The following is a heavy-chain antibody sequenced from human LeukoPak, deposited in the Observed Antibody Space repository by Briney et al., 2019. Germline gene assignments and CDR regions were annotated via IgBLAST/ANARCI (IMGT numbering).Heavy chain of an antibody. Sequence: PGGSLRLSCAASGFTFSNYAMHWVRQAPGKGLEWMAVISSGGSNRYYADSVRGRFTISRDSSKNTVEVQMNSLRPEDTALYYCARGRMGYCGGGTCSNDAFDIWGQGTMVTVSS. J-gene: IGHJ3*02. CDR1: GFTFSNYA. CDR3: ARGRMGYCGGGTCSNDAFDI. CDR2: ISSGGSNR. V-gene: IGHV3-30*04. D-gene: IGHD2-15*01.